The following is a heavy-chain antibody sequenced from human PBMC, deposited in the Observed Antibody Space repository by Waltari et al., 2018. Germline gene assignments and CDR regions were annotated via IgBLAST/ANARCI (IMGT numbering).Heavy chain of an antibody. V-gene: IGHV1-2*06. CDR1: GYTFTGYY. D-gene: IGHD6-13*01. J-gene: IGHJ4*02. Sequence: QVQLVQSGAEVKKPGASVKVSCKASGYTFTGYYMHWVRQAPGQGLEWMGRINLHTGNPPYEQKFQGRVTMTRDTSISTAYMDLSRLGSDDTAVYYWARHEPAAGEVLDYWGQGTLVTVSS. CDR2: INLHTGNP. CDR3: ARHEPAAGEVLDY.